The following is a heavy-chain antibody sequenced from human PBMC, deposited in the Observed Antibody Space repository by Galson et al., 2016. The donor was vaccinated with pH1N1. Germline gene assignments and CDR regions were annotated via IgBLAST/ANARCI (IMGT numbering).Heavy chain of an antibody. D-gene: IGHD3-9*01. V-gene: IGHV5-51*01. CDR2: IYPEDSDS. Sequence: QSGAEVKKPGESLKISCQGSGYSFRNSWIGWVRQMPGKGLEWVGIIYPEDSDSRYRPSFEGQVTPSVDRSINTASLQWSSLKAPDTAMYYCARHTRYDIFPHSFYIDSWGQGTLVTVSS. CDR1: GYSFRNSW. CDR3: ARHTRYDIFPHSFYIDS. J-gene: IGHJ4*02.